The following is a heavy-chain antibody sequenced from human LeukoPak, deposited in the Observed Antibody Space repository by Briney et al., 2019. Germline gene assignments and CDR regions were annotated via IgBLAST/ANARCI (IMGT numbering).Heavy chain of an antibody. J-gene: IGHJ6*03. V-gene: IGHV3-53*01. CDR1: GFSVSNIY. CDR2: IYSGGPT. D-gene: IGHD3/OR15-3a*01. CDR3: ARGLDAGNYMDA. Sequence: SGGSLRLSCAACGFSVSNIYMRWVRQAPGKGLEWVSIIYSGGPTHYADSVKGRFTISRDNSKNTLYLQMNSLRAEDTAMYYCARGLDAGNYMDAWGKGTTVTVSS.